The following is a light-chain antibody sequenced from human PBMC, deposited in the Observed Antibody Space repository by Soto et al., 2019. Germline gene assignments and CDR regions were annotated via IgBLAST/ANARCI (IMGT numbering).Light chain of an antibody. V-gene: IGLV2-14*01. CDR3: SSYTSSSTQV. CDR1: SSDVGGYNY. CDR2: DVS. Sequence: QSALTLPASVSGSPGQSITISCTGTSSDVGGYNYVSWYQQHPGKAPKLMIYDVSNRPSGVSNRFSGSKSGNTASLTISGLQAEDVAAYYCSSYTSSSTQVCGTGTKLTVL. J-gene: IGLJ1*01.